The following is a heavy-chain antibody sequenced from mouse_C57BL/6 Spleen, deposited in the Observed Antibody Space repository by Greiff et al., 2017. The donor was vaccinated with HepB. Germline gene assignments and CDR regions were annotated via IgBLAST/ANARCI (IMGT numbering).Heavy chain of an antibody. CDR1: GYTFTDYN. Sequence: EVQLQQSGPELVKPGASVKMSCKASGYTFTDYNMHWVKQSHGKSLEWIGYINPNNGGTSYNQKFKGKATLTVNKSSSTAYMELRSLTSEDSAVYYCAREGLYNRYFDYWGQGTTLTVSS. CDR2: INPNNGGT. J-gene: IGHJ2*01. V-gene: IGHV1-22*01. CDR3: AREGLYNRYFDY. D-gene: IGHD6-1*01.